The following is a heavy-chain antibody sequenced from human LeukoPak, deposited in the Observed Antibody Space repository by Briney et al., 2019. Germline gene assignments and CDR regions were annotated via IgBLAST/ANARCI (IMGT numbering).Heavy chain of an antibody. CDR1: GGSISRGDYY. Sequence: SQTLSLTCTVSGGSISRGDYYWSWIRPPPGKGLEWIGYIYYSWSTYYNPSLKNRVTISVETSKNQFSLKLSSVTAGDTAVYYCARDAGSHHDAFDIWGQGTMVTVSS. CDR2: IYYSWST. V-gene: IGHV4-30-4*01. J-gene: IGHJ3*02. CDR3: ARDAGSHHDAFDI. D-gene: IGHD2-15*01.